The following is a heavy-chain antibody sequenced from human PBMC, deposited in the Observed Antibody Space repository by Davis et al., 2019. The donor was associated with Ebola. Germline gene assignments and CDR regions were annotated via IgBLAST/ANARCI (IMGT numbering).Heavy chain of an antibody. J-gene: IGHJ4*02. D-gene: IGHD1-26*01. CDR2: IWYDGSKK. CDR3: ARADVGRIHAWELQGLFDY. CDR1: GFTFSSYG. V-gene: IGHV3-33*01. Sequence: GGSLRLSCAASGFTFSSYGMHWVRQAPGKGLEWVAGIWYDGSKKYYAESVKGRFTISRDNSKNTLYLQMNSLRAEDTAVYYCARADVGRIHAWELQGLFDYWGQGTLVTVSS.